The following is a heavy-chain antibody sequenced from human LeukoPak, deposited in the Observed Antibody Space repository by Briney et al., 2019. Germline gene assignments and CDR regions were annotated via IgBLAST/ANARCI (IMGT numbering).Heavy chain of an antibody. CDR3: ARDDRIDDAFDI. Sequence: GGSLRLSCAASGFTFRSFYMSWVRQAPGKGLEWVAKVNEDGRQIYYADSAKGRFTISRDNAKNSLYLQMNSLRAEDTAVYYCARDDRIDDAFDIWGQGTMVTVSS. V-gene: IGHV3-7*01. J-gene: IGHJ3*02. CDR2: VNEDGRQI. CDR1: GFTFRSFY.